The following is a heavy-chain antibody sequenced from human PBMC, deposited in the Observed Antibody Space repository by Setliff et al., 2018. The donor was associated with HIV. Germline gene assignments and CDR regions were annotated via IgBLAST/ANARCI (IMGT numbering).Heavy chain of an antibody. CDR1: GFTFNSYW. CDR3: ARGKRYAYTSGGLDV. V-gene: IGHV3-74*01. CDR2: VNNDGTDT. D-gene: IGHD3-16*01. J-gene: IGHJ6*02. Sequence: GGSLRLSCVASGFTFNSYWMYWVRQAPGKGLVCVSRVNNDGTDTIYADSVKGRFTSSRDNAKSTVYLQMGSLSADDTAVYYCARGKRYAYTSGGLDVWGQGTTVTVSS.